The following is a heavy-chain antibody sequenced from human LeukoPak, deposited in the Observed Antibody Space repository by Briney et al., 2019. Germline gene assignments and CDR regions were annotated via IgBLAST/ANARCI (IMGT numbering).Heavy chain of an antibody. CDR1: GYSPSSGYY. CDR2: IYHSGST. D-gene: IGHD2-2*02. J-gene: IGHJ4*02. V-gene: IGHV4-38-2*01. CDR3: ARATGYCSSTSCYNYFDY. Sequence: SETLSLTCAVSGYSPSSGYYWGWIRQPPGKGLEWIGSIYHSGSTYYNPSLKSRVTISVDTSKNQFSLKLSSVTAADTAVYYCARATGYCSSTSCYNYFDYWGQGTLVTVSS.